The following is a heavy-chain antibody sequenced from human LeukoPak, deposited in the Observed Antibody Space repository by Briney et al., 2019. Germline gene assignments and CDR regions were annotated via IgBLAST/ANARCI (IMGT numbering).Heavy chain of an antibody. D-gene: IGHD4-17*01. CDR2: INGDGSHI. V-gene: IGHV3-74*01. CDR1: GFTFSDYW. Sequence: QAGGSLRLSCVASGFTFSDYWIPWVRQAPGKGLVWVSGINGDGSHINYADSVKGRFTVSRDNAKNTVHLQVNSLRAEDTAVYYCARDLRPSDHWGQGTLVTVSS. CDR3: ARDLRPSDH. J-gene: IGHJ4*02.